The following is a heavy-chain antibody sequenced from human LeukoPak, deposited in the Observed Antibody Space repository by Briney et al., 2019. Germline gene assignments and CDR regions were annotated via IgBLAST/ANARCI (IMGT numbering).Heavy chain of an antibody. V-gene: IGHV3-9*01. CDR2: ISWNSGSI. D-gene: IGHD3-9*01. J-gene: IGHJ6*02. CDR3: AKGKDILTGYHYYGMDV. CDR1: GFTFDDYA. Sequence: GGSLRLSCAASGFTFDDYAMHWVRQAPGKGLEWVSGISWNSGSIGYADSVKGRFTISRDNSKNTLYLQMNSLRAEDTAVYYCAKGKDILTGYHYYGMDVWGQGTTVTVSS.